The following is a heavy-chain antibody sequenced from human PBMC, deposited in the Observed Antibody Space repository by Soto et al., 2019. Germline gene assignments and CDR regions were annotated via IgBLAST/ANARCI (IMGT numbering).Heavy chain of an antibody. CDR2: ISAYNTNT. CDR1: GYTFTSYH. V-gene: IGHV1-18*01. Sequence: QVQLVQSGAEVKKPGASVKVSCKTSGYTFTSYHISWVRQAPGQGLEWMGWISAYNTNTNSAQKLQGRVTMTTDTLPSTAYMELRSLRSDDTAVYYCAIDTPPPDYWGQGTLVTVSS. J-gene: IGHJ4*02. CDR3: AIDTPPPDY.